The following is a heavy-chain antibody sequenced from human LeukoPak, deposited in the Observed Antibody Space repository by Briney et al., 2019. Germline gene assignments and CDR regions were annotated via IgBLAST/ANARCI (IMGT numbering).Heavy chain of an antibody. CDR1: GGSISTSNYY. D-gene: IGHD4-17*01. CDR2: IFYSGST. Sequence: YPSETLSLTCTVSGGSISTSNYYWGWIRQPPGKGLEWIGNIFYSGSTYYSPSVKSRVTISLDTSRNQFSLKLNSVTAADTAVYYCARRSTVPTRLDYWGQGTLVTVSS. V-gene: IGHV4-39*07. J-gene: IGHJ4*02. CDR3: ARRSTVPTRLDY.